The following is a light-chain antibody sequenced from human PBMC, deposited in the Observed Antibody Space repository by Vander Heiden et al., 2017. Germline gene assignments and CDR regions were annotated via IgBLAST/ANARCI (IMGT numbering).Light chain of an antibody. CDR2: LNSDGSH. CDR3: QTWGTGVV. CDR1: SGPSSYA. J-gene: IGLJ2*01. V-gene: IGLV4-69*01. Sequence: QVILTQSPPASASLGASVKLTCTLSSGPSSYAIAWHQQQPEKGPRYLMKLNSDGSHTKGDGIPDRFSGSSSGAERYLTISSLQSDDEADYYCQTWGTGVVFGGGTKLTVL.